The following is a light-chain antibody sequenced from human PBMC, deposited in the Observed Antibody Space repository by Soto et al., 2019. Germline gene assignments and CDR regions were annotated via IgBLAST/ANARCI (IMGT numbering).Light chain of an antibody. Sequence: DIVLTQSPGTLSLSPGXRATLSCRASQNINSNYLAWYQQKPGQSPRLLIYGASSRATGIPDRFSGSGSGTDFTLTISRLEPEDFAVYSCQQHGSSPLTFGGGTKVDIK. CDR1: QNINSNY. V-gene: IGKV3-20*01. CDR3: QQHGSSPLT. J-gene: IGKJ4*01. CDR2: GAS.